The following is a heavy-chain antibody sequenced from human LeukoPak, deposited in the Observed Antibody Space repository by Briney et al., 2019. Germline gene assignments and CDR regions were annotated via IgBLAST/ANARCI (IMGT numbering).Heavy chain of an antibody. Sequence: GESLKISCKGSVYSFTSYWIGWVRQMPGKGLEWMAIIYPGDSDTRYSSSFQGQVTISADKSISTAYLPCSSLKASDTAMYYCARGTEFDPWGQGTLVTVSS. V-gene: IGHV5-51*01. CDR3: ARGTEFDP. J-gene: IGHJ5*02. D-gene: IGHD3/OR15-3a*01. CDR2: IYPGDSDT. CDR1: VYSFTSYW.